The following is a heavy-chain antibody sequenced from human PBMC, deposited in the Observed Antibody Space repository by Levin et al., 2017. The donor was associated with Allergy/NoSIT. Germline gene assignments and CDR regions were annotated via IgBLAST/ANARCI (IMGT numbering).Heavy chain of an antibody. V-gene: IGHV5-51*01. CDR1: GYSFTSYW. CDR3: ARLWFGELSAFDY. Sequence: PGGSLRLSCKGSGYSFTSYWIGRVRQMPGKGLEWMGIIYPGDSDTRYSPSFQGQVTISADKSISTAYLQWSSLKASDNAMYYCARLWFGELSAFDYWGQGTLVTVSS. D-gene: IGHD3-10*01. CDR2: IYPGDSDT. J-gene: IGHJ4*02.